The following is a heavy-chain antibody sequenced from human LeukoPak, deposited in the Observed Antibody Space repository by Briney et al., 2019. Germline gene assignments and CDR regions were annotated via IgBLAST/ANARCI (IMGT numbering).Heavy chain of an antibody. V-gene: IGHV3-23*01. Sequence: GGSLRLSCAASGFTVSSTYMSWVRQAPGKGLEWVSAISGSGGSTYYADSVKGRFTISRDNSKNTLYLQMNSLRAEDTAVYYCAKGRGRIAVAGTKLHDAFDIWGQGTMVTVSS. J-gene: IGHJ3*02. CDR1: GFTVSSTY. D-gene: IGHD6-19*01. CDR3: AKGRGRIAVAGTKLHDAFDI. CDR2: ISGSGGST.